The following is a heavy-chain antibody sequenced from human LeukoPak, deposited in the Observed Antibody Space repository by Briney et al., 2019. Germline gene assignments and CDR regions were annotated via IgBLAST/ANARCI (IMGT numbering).Heavy chain of an antibody. Sequence: SGTLSLTCAVSGDSISTNHWWSWVRQPPGKGLEWIGEVYRSGSTNYNPSLKSRVTISVDKSKNLFSLKLTSVTAADTAMYYCANARWDYWGQGALVTVSS. CDR2: VYRSGST. J-gene: IGHJ4*02. CDR3: ANARWDY. CDR1: GDSISTNHW. D-gene: IGHD2-8*01. V-gene: IGHV4-4*02.